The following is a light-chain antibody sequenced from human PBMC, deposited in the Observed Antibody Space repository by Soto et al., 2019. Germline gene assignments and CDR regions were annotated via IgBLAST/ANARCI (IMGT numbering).Light chain of an antibody. CDR1: QIVSNSY. CDR2: GAS. Sequence: EIVLTQSPGTLSLSPGERATLSCRASQIVSNSYLAWYQQKPGRAPRLLIHGASNRATGIPARFSGSGSGTEFTLTINSLQSEDSAVYYCQQHNQWPITFGQGTRLEIK. J-gene: IGKJ5*01. V-gene: IGKV3D-15*01. CDR3: QQHNQWPIT.